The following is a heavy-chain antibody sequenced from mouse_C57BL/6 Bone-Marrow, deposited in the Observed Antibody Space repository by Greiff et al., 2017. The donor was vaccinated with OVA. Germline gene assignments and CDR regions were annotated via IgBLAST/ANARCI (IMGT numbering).Heavy chain of an antibody. D-gene: IGHD2-1*01. CDR1: GYTFTSYT. CDR3: AREDGNWFAY. J-gene: IGHJ3*01. CDR2: INPSSGYT. Sequence: QVQLQQSGAELARPGASVKMSCKASGYTFTSYTMHWVKQRPGPGLEWIGYINPSSGYTKYNQKFKDKATLTADKSSSTAYMQLSSLTSEDSAVYYCAREDGNWFAYWGQGTLVTGSA. V-gene: IGHV1-4*01.